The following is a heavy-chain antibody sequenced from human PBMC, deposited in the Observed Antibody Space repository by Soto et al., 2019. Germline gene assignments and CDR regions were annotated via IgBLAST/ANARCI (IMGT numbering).Heavy chain of an antibody. J-gene: IGHJ4*02. CDR2: ISGSGGST. CDR1: GFTFSSYA. Sequence: GGSLRLSCAASGFTFSSYAMSWVRQAPGKGLEWVSAISGSGGSTYYADSVKGRFTISRDNSKNTLYLQMNSLRAEDTAVYYCAKDPMITMIVERDYWGQGTLVTVSS. D-gene: IGHD3-22*01. CDR3: AKDPMITMIVERDY. V-gene: IGHV3-23*01.